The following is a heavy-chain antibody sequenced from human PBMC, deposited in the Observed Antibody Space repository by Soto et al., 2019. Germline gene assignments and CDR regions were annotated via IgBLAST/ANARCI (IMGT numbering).Heavy chain of an antibody. J-gene: IGHJ6*02. V-gene: IGHV4-61*01. CDR3: ARYGDYDSHYYYGMDV. CDR1: GGSVSSGSYY. D-gene: IGHD4-17*01. Sequence: SETLSLTCTVSGGSVSSGSYYWSWIRQPPGKGLEWIGYIYYSGSTNYNPSLKSRVTISVDTSKNQFSLKLSSVTAADTAVYYCARYGDYDSHYYYGMDVWGQGTTVTVSS. CDR2: IYYSGST.